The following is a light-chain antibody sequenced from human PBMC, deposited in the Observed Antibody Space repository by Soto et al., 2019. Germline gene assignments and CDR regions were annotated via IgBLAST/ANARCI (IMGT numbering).Light chain of an antibody. V-gene: IGLV2-8*01. CDR1: SSDVGAYNY. CDR3: NAFTTIHTLV. Sequence: QSALTQPPSASGSPGQSVTISCTGSSSDVGAYNYVAWYQQRPGKAPKLMISDVNKRPSGVPDRFSGSKSGNTASLTVSGLQAEDEADYYCNAFTTIHTLVFGGGTQLTVL. CDR2: DVN. J-gene: IGLJ2*01.